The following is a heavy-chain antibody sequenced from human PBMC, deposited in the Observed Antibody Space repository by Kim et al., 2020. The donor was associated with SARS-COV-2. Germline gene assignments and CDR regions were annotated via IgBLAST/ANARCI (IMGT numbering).Heavy chain of an antibody. D-gene: IGHD3-22*01. V-gene: IGHV4-31*03. CDR1: GGSISSGGYY. CDR2: IYYSGST. Sequence: SETLSLTCTVSGGSISSGGYYWSWIRQHPRKGLEWIGYIYYSGSTYYNPSLKRRVTISVDTSKNQFSLKLSSVTAADTAVYYCARVSYDSSGYYGAEYFQHWGQGTLVTVSS. CDR3: ARVSYDSSGYYGAEYFQH. J-gene: IGHJ1*01.